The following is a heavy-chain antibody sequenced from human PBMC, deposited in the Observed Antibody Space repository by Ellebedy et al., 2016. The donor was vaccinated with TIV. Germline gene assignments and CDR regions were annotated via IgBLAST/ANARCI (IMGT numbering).Heavy chain of an antibody. CDR3: ARVDTAMVHYGMDV. J-gene: IGHJ6*02. V-gene: IGHV4-59*01. CDR2: IYYSGST. CDR1: GGSISSYY. Sequence: GSLRLXCTVSGGSISSYYWSWIRQPPGKGLEWIGYIYYSGSTNYNPSLKSRVTISVDTSKNQFSLKLSSVTAADTAVYYCARVDTAMVHYGMDVWGQGTTVTVSS. D-gene: IGHD5-18*01.